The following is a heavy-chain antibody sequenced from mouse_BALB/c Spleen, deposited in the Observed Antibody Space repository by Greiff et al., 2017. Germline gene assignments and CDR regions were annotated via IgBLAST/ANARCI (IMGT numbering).Heavy chain of an antibody. CDR2: INPNNGGT. Sequence: EVQLQQSGPELVKPGASVKIPCKASGYTFSDYNMDWVKQSHGKSLEWIGDINPNNGGTIYNQKFKGKATLTVDKSSSTAYMELRSLTSEDTAVYYCARGRAMTYYFDYWGQGTTLTVSS. V-gene: IGHV1-18*01. J-gene: IGHJ2*01. D-gene: IGHD2-3*01. CDR1: GYTFSDYN. CDR3: ARGRAMTYYFDY.